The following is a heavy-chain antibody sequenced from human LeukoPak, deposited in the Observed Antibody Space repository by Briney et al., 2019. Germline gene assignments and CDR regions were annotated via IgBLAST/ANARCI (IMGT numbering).Heavy chain of an antibody. J-gene: IGHJ4*02. CDR2: ISYDGSNK. CDR3: ARDLGAAAGDY. D-gene: IGHD6-13*01. V-gene: IGHV3-30*01. CDR1: GFTFSSYA. Sequence: HPGGSLRLSCAASGFTFSSYAMHWVRQAPGKGLEWVAVISYDGSNKYYADSVKGRFTISRDNSKNTLYLQMDSLRAEDTAVYYCARDLGAAAGDYWGQGTLVTVSS.